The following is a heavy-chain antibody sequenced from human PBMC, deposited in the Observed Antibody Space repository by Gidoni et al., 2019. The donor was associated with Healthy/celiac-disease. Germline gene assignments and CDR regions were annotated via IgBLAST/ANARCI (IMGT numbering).Heavy chain of an antibody. D-gene: IGHD1-26*01. J-gene: IGHJ4*02. CDR2: ISYDGSNK. Sequence: QVQLVESGGGVVQPGRSLRISCPASGFTFSSYAMHWVRQAPGKGLEWVAVISYDGSNKYYADSVKGRFTIPRDNSKNTLYLQMNSLRAEDTAVYYCARDSTVGAYFDYWGQGTLVTVSS. CDR1: GFTFSSYA. CDR3: ARDSTVGAYFDY. V-gene: IGHV3-30-3*01.